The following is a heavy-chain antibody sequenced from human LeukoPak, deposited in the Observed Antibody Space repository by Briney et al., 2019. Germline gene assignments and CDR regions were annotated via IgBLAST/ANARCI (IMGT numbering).Heavy chain of an antibody. CDR2: ITSSGSTV. V-gene: IGHV3-11*04. Sequence: PGGSLRLSCAASGFTFSDYYMTWIRQAPGKGLEWVSYITSSGSTVYYADSVKGRFTISRDNARNSLYLQMNSLRAEDTAVYYCATVGRSSRPGHWGQGTLVTVSS. CDR1: GFTFSDYY. J-gene: IGHJ4*02. D-gene: IGHD6-6*01. CDR3: ATVGRSSRPGH.